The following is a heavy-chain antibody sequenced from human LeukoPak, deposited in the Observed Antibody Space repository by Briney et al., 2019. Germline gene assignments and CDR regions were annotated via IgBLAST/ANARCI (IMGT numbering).Heavy chain of an antibody. CDR2: IYYSGST. D-gene: IGHD3-10*01. CDR3: ARDQRRITMVRGGANAFDM. Sequence: SETLSLTCTVSGGSISSGGYYWGWIRQHPGKGLEWIGYIYYSGSTYYNPSLKSRVTISVDTSKNQFSLKLSSVTAADTAVYYCARDQRRITMVRGGANAFDMWGQGTMVTVSS. V-gene: IGHV4-31*03. CDR1: GGSISSGGYY. J-gene: IGHJ3*02.